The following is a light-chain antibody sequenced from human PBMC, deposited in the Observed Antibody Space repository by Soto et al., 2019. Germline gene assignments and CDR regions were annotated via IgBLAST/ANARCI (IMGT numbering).Light chain of an antibody. Sequence: QAVVTQPPSASEAPRQRVTISCSGSSSNIGTNGVNWYQQLPGKAPKLLIYYDDLLPSGVSDRFSGSKSGTSASLAISGLQSEDEADYYCAAWDDSLNGWVFGGGTQLTVL. J-gene: IGLJ3*02. V-gene: IGLV1-36*01. CDR3: AAWDDSLNGWV. CDR2: YDD. CDR1: SSNIGTNG.